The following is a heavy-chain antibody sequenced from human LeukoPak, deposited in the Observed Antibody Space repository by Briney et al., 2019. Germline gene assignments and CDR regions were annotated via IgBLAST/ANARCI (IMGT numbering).Heavy chain of an antibody. J-gene: IGHJ4*02. Sequence: GGSLRLSCAASGFTFSSYGMSWVRQAPGKGLEWVSAISGGGGSTYYADSVKGRFTISRDNAKNTLCLQMNSLRAEDTAVYYCAKAPYGSGSYYYPSPFDYWGQGTLVTVSS. V-gene: IGHV3-23*01. CDR1: GFTFSSYG. CDR2: ISGGGGST. D-gene: IGHD3-10*01. CDR3: AKAPYGSGSYYYPSPFDY.